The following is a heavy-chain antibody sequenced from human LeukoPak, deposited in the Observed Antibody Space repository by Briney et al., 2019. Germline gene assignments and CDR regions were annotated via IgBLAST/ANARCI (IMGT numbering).Heavy chain of an antibody. V-gene: IGHV3-23*01. CDR2: ISGTGGST. D-gene: IGHD2-8*02. J-gene: IGHJ4*02. Sequence: GGSLRLSCAASGFTFSSSAMNWVRQAPGKGLEWVSTISGTGGSTYYADSVRCRFTISRDNSKNTLYLQMNSLRAEDTAVYYCAKDPGGENYWGQGTLVTVSS. CDR1: GFTFSSSA. CDR3: AKDPGGENY.